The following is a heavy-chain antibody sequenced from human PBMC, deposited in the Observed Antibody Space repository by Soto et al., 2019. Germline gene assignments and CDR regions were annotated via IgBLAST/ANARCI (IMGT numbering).Heavy chain of an antibody. CDR3: ARSSSSSVGFDY. Sequence: PSVKVSCKASGYTFTGYYMHWVRQAPGQGLEWMGWINPNSGGTNYAQKFQGRVTMTRDTSISTAYMELSRLRSDDTAVYYCARSSSSSVGFDYWGQGTLVTVSS. CDR2: INPNSGGT. CDR1: GYTFTGYY. D-gene: IGHD6-6*01. J-gene: IGHJ4*02. V-gene: IGHV1-2*02.